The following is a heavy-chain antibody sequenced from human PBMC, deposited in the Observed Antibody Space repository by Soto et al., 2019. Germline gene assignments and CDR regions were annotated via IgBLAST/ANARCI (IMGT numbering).Heavy chain of an antibody. CDR1: GFIFSNYE. V-gene: IGHV3-48*03. D-gene: IGHD3-3*01. Sequence: EVQLVEAGGGVVQPGGSLRLSCEASGFIFSNYEMNWVRQAPGKGLEWISYITTSGGTIYYAESVKGRFSISRDNAKSSLYLQMNSLRAEDTAVYYCVRAYVFGEIKWGQGTLVTVSS. CDR2: ITTSGGTI. J-gene: IGHJ4*02. CDR3: VRAYVFGEIK.